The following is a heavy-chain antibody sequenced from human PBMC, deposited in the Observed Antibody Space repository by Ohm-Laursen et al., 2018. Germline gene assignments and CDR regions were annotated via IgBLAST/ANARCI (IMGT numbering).Heavy chain of an antibody. CDR1: SSSSYY. V-gene: IGHV3-23*01. CDR3: AKHGRGVGATNWFDP. D-gene: IGHD1-26*01. Sequence: SSSSYYWGWVRQAPGKGLEWVSASGGNGDGTYYADSVKGRFTISRDNSKNTLYLQMNSLRTEDTAVYYCAKHGRGVGATNWFDPWGQGTLVTVSS. CDR2: SGGNGDGT. J-gene: IGHJ5*02.